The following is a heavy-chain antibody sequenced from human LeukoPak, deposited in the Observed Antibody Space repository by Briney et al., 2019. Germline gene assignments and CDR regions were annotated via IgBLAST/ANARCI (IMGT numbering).Heavy chain of an antibody. Sequence: SVKVSCKASGGTFSSYAISWVRQAPGQGLEWMGGIIPIFGTANYAQKFQGRVTITADESTSAAYMELSSLRSEDTAVYYCARESTGEHIVVVTAIDAFDIWGQGTMVTVSS. CDR2: IIPIFGTA. J-gene: IGHJ3*02. V-gene: IGHV1-69*13. CDR3: ARESTGEHIVVVTAIDAFDI. CDR1: GGTFSSYA. D-gene: IGHD2-21*02.